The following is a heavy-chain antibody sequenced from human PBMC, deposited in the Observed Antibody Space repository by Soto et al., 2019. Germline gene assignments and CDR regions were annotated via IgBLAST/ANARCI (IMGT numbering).Heavy chain of an antibody. J-gene: IGHJ4*02. CDR1: GFTFSSYS. CDR2: ISSSSSTI. D-gene: IGHD2-15*01. CDR3: AVTDGRAASEPYFDY. Sequence: EVQLVESGGGLVQPGGSLRLSCAASGFTFSSYSMNWVRQAPGKGLEWVSYISSSSSTIYYADSVKGRFTISRDNAKNSLYLQMNSLRAEDTAVYYCAVTDGRAASEPYFDYWGQGTLVTVSS. V-gene: IGHV3-48*01.